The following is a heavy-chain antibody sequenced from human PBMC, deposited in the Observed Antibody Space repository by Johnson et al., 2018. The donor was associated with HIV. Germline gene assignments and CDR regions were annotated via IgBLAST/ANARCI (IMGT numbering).Heavy chain of an antibody. Sequence: VQLVESGGGVVQPGRSPRLACAASGFTFSSYPMHWVRQAPGKGLEWVSLISWDGGSTYYADSVKGRFTISRDNSKNSLYLQMNSLRTEDTALYYCAREGIVGATCPGPTLQDAFDIWGQGTMVTVSS. V-gene: IGHV3-43*01. CDR2: ISWDGGST. CDR1: GFTFSSYP. D-gene: IGHD1-26*01. CDR3: AREGIVGATCPGPTLQDAFDI. J-gene: IGHJ3*02.